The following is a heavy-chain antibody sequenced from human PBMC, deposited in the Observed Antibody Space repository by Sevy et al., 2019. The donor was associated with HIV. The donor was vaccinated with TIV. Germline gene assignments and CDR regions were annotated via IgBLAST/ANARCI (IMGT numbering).Heavy chain of an antibody. CDR3: AKDFPRGGFIGLIDI. D-gene: IGHD3-10*01. V-gene: IGHV3-23*01. J-gene: IGHJ3*02. CDR2: ISGSGGST. CDR1: GFTFSSYW. Sequence: GGSLRLSCAASGFTFSSYWMHWVRQAPGKGLVWVSAISGSGGSTYYADSVKGRFTISRDNSKNTLYLQMNSLRAEDTAVYYCAKDFPRGGFIGLIDIWGQGTMVTVSS.